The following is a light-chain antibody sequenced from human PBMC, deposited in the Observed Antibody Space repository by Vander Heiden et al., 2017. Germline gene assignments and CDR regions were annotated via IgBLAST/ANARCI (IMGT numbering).Light chain of an antibody. CDR2: EAS. V-gene: IGKV1-5*03. J-gene: IGKJ1*01. CDR1: QSISSW. CDR3: QQYISVWT. Sequence: DIQMTQSPSTLSASVGDRVTITCRASQSISSWLAWYQQKPGKAHKLLIYEASSLESGVPSRFSGSGSGTEFTLTISSLQPDDFATYYCQQYISVWTFGQGTKVEIK.